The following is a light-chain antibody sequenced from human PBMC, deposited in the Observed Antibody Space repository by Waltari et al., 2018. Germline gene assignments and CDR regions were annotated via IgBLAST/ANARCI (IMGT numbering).Light chain of an antibody. Sequence: EIVMTQSPATLSVSPGERATLSCRASQSVSSTLAWYQQKPCQAPRLLIYGASTRATGIPARFSGSGSGTEFTLTISSMQSEDFAVYYCQQYNTWPKTFGQGTKVEIK. CDR1: QSVSST. CDR2: GAS. CDR3: QQYNTWPKT. V-gene: IGKV3-15*01. J-gene: IGKJ1*01.